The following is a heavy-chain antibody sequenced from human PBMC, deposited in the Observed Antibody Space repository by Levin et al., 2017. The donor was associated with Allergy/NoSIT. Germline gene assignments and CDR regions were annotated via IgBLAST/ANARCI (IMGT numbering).Heavy chain of an antibody. J-gene: IGHJ4*02. CDR1: GFTFRNSP. CDR3: AQGGYFYGAGTLDS. CDR2: VSGGGGTT. Sequence: LSLTCAASGFTFRNSPMSWVRQAPGKGLEWVSAVSGGGGTTYYADSVKGRFSISRDNSKNTLYLQMNSLRAEDTAAYYCAQGGYFYGAGTLDSWGQGVLVTVSS. V-gene: IGHV3-23*01. D-gene: IGHD3-10*01.